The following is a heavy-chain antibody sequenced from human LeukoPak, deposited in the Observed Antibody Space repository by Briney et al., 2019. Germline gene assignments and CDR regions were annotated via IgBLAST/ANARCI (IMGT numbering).Heavy chain of an antibody. J-gene: IGHJ4*02. V-gene: IGHV3-7*01. CDR1: GFTFSSYW. CDR3: AREFGYCSSTSCYYDY. CDR2: IKQDGSEK. Sequence: PGGSLRLSCAVSGFTFSSYWMSWVRQAPGKGLEWVANIKQDGSEKYYVDSVKGRFTISRDNAKNSLYLQMNSLRAEDTAVYYCAREFGYCSSTSCYYDYWGQGTLVTVSS. D-gene: IGHD2-2*01.